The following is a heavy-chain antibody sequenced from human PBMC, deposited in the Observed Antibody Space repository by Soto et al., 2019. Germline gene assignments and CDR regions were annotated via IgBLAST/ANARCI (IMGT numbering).Heavy chain of an antibody. CDR3: ARDLRGGGIGGFDY. CDR2: IIPIFGTA. Sequence: ASVKVSCKASGGTFSSYAISWVRQAPGQGLELMGGIIPIFGTANYAQKFQGRVTITADESTSTAYMELSSLRSEDTDGEYGARDLRGGGIGGFDYGGQGTLVTVS. V-gene: IGHV1-69*13. CDR1: GGTFSSYA. D-gene: IGHD3-10*01. J-gene: IGHJ4*02.